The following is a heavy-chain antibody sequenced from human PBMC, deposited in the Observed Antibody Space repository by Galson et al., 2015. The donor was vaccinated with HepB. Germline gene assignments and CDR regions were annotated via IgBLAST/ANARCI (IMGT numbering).Heavy chain of an antibody. D-gene: IGHD1-26*01. J-gene: IGHJ2*01. Sequence: SLRLSCAASGSTFTDHAMSWVRQAPGKGLEWVSAVSGSGGATFSADYVKGRFTVSRDNSKDTLSLQMNSLRGDDTAVYYCAKLSGSYAGYFDLWGRGTLVTVSS. CDR2: VSGSGGAT. V-gene: IGHV3-23*01. CDR3: AKLSGSYAGYFDL. CDR1: GSTFTDHA.